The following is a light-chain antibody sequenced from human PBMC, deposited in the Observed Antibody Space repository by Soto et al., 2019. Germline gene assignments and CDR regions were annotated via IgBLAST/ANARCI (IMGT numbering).Light chain of an antibody. J-gene: IGLJ1*01. V-gene: IGLV2-14*01. CDR2: EVS. CDR3: FSYTSSGTYV. Sequence: QSVLTQPPSASGSPGQSITISCTGTSSDVGGSSYVSWYQQHPGRAPKLMIYEVSNRPSGVSNRFSGSKSGNTASLTISGLQAEDETDYYCFSYTSSGTYVFGTGTKVTVL. CDR1: SSDVGGSSY.